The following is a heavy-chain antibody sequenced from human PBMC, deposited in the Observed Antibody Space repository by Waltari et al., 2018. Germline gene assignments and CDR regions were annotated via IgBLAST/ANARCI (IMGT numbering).Heavy chain of an antibody. Sequence: QVQLVQSGAEVKKPGASVKVSCKASGYTFTGYYMHWVRQAPGQGLEWMGRINPNRCGTNDAQKFQGRVTMTRDTSISTAYMELSRLRSDDTAVYYCARGSRQQLLGGNWGQGTLVTVSS. D-gene: IGHD6-13*01. J-gene: IGHJ4*02. CDR3: ARGSRQQLLGGN. CDR2: INPNRCGT. CDR1: GYTFTGYY. V-gene: IGHV1-2*06.